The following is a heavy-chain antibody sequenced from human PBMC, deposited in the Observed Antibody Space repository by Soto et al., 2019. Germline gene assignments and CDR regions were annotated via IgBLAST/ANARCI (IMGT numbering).Heavy chain of an antibody. D-gene: IGHD6-6*01. CDR1: GGSFSGYY. CDR3: ARVSSIAARRILFFDY. Sequence: SETLSLTCAAYGGSFSGYYWSWIRQPPGKGLEWIGYIYYSGSTNYNPSLKSRVTISVDTSKNQFSLKLSSVTAADTAVYYCARVSSIAARRILFFDYWGQGTLVTVSS. J-gene: IGHJ4*02. CDR2: IYYSGST. V-gene: IGHV4-59*01.